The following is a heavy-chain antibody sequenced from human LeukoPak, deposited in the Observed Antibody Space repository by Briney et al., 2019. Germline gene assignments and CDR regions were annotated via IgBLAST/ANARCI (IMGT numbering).Heavy chain of an antibody. V-gene: IGHV1-2*02. D-gene: IGHD2-2*01. CDR2: INPNSGGT. CDR1: GYTFTGYY. Sequence: ASVKVSCKASGYTFTGYYMHWVRQAPGQGLEWMGWINPNSGGTNYAQKFQGRVTMTRDTSISTAYMELGRLRSDDTAVYYCARDCSSTSCYLTPDYWGQGTLVTVSS. J-gene: IGHJ4*02. CDR3: ARDCSSTSCYLTPDY.